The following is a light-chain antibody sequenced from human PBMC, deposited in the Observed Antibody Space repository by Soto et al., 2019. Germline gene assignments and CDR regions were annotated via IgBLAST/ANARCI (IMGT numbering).Light chain of an antibody. V-gene: IGKV3-20*01. CDR3: HQYGSSAWT. CDR2: ETS. J-gene: IGKJ1*01. Sequence: EIVLTQSPGTLSLSPGERATLSCRVSQSVSAGYFAWYQQKPGQAPSLLIYETSSRTTGIPDRFSGSGSGTEFTLTISRLEPEDFATYYCHQYGSSAWTFGQGTKVDIK. CDR1: QSVSAGY.